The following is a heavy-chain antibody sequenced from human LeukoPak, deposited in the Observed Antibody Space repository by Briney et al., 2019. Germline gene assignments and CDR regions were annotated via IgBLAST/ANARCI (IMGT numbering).Heavy chain of an antibody. D-gene: IGHD3-16*01. V-gene: IGHV3-66*01. CDR1: GLTVSSNY. CDR3: ARWGRDLDAFDI. Sequence: GGSLRLSCAASGLTVSSNYMSWVRHAPGKGLEWVSAIYSGSSTYYADSVKGRFTISTDNSRNTLYLQMNSLRAEDTAVYYCARWGRDLDAFDIWGQGTMVTVSS. CDR2: IYSGSST. J-gene: IGHJ3*02.